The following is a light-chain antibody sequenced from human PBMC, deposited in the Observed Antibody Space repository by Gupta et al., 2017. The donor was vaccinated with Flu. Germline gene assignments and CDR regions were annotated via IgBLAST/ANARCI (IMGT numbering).Light chain of an antibody. CDR2: GAS. CDR3: QQNNAWPLT. Sequence: EIVMAQSPVTLSVSPGESATLSCRASQSVNSNLAWYQKKPGQASRLLIYGASTRATGLPARFSGSGSGAEFTLTISSLQSEDFAVYYCQQNNAWPLTFGGGTKVEI. J-gene: IGKJ4*01. V-gene: IGKV3-15*01. CDR1: QSVNSN.